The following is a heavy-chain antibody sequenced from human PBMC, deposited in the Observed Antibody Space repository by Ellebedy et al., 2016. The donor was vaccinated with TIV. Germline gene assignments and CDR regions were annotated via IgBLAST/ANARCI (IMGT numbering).Heavy chain of an antibody. J-gene: IGHJ6*02. CDR2: IYYSGST. CDR3: ARDRSYYGMDV. Sequence: SETLSLXXTVSGGSISSYYWSWIRQPPGKGLEWIGYIYYSGSTNYNPSLKSRVTISVDTSKNQFSLKLSSVTAADTAVYYCARDRSYYGMDVWGQGTTVTVSS. V-gene: IGHV4-59*01. CDR1: GGSISSYY. D-gene: IGHD3-16*02.